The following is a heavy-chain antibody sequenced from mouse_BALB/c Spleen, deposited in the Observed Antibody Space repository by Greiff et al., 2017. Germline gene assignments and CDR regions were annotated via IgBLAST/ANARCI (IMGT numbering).Heavy chain of an antibody. Sequence: EVHLVESGGGLVQPGGSRKLSCAASGFTFSSFGMHWVRQAPEKGLEWVAYISSGSSTIYYADTVKGRFTISRDNPKNTLFLQMTSLRSEDTAMYYCARSGISYFDVWGAGTTVTVSS. D-gene: IGHD3-1*01. V-gene: IGHV5-17*02. J-gene: IGHJ1*01. CDR3: ARSGISYFDV. CDR2: ISSGSSTI. CDR1: GFTFSSFG.